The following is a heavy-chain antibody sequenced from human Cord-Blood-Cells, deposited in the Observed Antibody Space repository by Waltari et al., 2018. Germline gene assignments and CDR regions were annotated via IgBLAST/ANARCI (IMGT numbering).Heavy chain of an antibody. CDR2: IKQSGSEK. V-gene: IGHV3-7*01. CDR1: GFTFSSYW. D-gene: IGHD6-19*01. J-gene: IGHJ4*02. Sequence: EVQLVESGGGLVQPGGSLRLSCAASGFTFSSYWMSWVRQAPGKGLGWVAKIKQSGSEKYYVDSVKGRFTISRDNAKNSLYLQMNSLRAEDTAVYYCARDSSGWYYFDYWGQGTLVTVSS. CDR3: ARDSSGWYYFDY.